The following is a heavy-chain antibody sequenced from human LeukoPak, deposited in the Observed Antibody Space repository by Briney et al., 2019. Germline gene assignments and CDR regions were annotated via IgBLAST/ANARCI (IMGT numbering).Heavy chain of an antibody. D-gene: IGHD1-26*01. V-gene: IGHV3-48*02. CDR2: ISSSSSTI. CDR3: ARVLREQILAYAFDM. Sequence: GRSLRLSCAASGFTFSSYSMNWVRQAPGKGLEWVSYISSSSSTIYYADSVKGRFTISRDNAKNSLYLQMNSLRDEDMAVYYCARVLREQILAYAFDMWGQGTMVTVSS. J-gene: IGHJ3*02. CDR1: GFTFSSYS.